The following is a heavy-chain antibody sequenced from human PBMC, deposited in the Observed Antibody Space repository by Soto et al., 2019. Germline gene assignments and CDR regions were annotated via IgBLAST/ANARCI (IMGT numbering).Heavy chain of an antibody. D-gene: IGHD6-13*01. CDR2: IIPIFGTA. CDR3: ARTGQQLVLRPFDY. V-gene: IGHV1-69*06. Sequence: QVQLVQSGAEVKKPGSSVKVPCKASGGTFSSYAISWVRQAPGQGLEWMGGIIPIFGTANYAQKFQGRVTITADKSTSTAYMELSSLRSEDTAVYYCARTGQQLVLRPFDYWGQGTLVTVSS. CDR1: GGTFSSYA. J-gene: IGHJ4*02.